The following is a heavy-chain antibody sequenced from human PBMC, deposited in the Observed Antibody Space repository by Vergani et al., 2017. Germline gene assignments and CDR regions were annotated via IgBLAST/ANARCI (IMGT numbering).Heavy chain of an antibody. J-gene: IGHJ4*02. V-gene: IGHV1-2*02. CDR1: GGTFSNHV. D-gene: IGHD6-19*01. Sequence: QVQLVQSGAEVKKPGSSVKVSCKSSGGTFSNHVLAWVRQAPGQGLEWMGWINPNSGGTNYAQKFQCRVTMTRDTSISTAYMELSRLRSDDTAVYYCARPLLGQWLVGWGQGTLVTVSS. CDR2: INPNSGGT. CDR3: ARPLLGQWLVG.